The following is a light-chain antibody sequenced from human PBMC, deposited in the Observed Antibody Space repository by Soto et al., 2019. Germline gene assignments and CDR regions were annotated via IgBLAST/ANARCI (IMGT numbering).Light chain of an antibody. CDR2: GAS. CDR3: QQYGGSPRVT. CDR1: QRVGTNY. V-gene: IGKV3-20*01. Sequence: EIVLTQSPGTLSLSPGKGAPLSGRAGQRVGTNYLAGNQQKPGKAPRLLTYGASSRATGIPDRFIGSGSGTDFTLTISRLEPEDFAVYYCQQYGGSPRVTFGGGTKVEIK. J-gene: IGKJ4*01.